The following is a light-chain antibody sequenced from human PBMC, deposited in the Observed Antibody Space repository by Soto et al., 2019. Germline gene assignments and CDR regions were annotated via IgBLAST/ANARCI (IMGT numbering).Light chain of an antibody. CDR3: SSYSSSSTPYV. CDR2: EVC. V-gene: IGLV2-14*01. Sequence: QSALTQPASVSGSPGQSITISCTGTRGDVGGYNFVSWYQQHPDKAPKLMIFEVCNRPSGVSNRFSASKSGNTASLTISGLQAEDEADYYCSSYSSSSTPYVFGTGTKLTVL. CDR1: RGDVGGYNF. J-gene: IGLJ1*01.